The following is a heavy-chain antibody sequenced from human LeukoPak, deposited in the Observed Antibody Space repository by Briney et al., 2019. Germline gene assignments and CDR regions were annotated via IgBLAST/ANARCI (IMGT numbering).Heavy chain of an antibody. CDR3: ARGLIAAAVSLYFDY. D-gene: IGHD6-13*01. CDR2: INHSGST. CDR1: GGSFSGYY. Sequence: SETLSLTCAVYGGSFSGYYWSWIRQPPGKGLEWIGEINHSGSTNYNPSLKSRVTISVDTSKNQFSLKLSSVTAADTAVYYCARGLIAAAVSLYFDYWGQGTLVTVSS. V-gene: IGHV4-34*01. J-gene: IGHJ4*02.